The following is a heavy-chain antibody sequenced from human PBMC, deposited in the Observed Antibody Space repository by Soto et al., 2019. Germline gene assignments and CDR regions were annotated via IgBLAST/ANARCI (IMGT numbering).Heavy chain of an antibody. CDR1: GYTFTSYG. CDR2: ISAYNGNT. J-gene: IGHJ3*02. Sequence: QVQLVQSGAEVKKPGASVKVSCKASGYTFTSYGISWVRQAPGLGLEWMGWISAYNGNTNYAQKLQGRVTMTTDTSTSTAYMELRSLRSDDTAVYYCARRLEYCSGGSCSSVDAFDIWGQGTMVTVSS. D-gene: IGHD2-15*01. CDR3: ARRLEYCSGGSCSSVDAFDI. V-gene: IGHV1-18*01.